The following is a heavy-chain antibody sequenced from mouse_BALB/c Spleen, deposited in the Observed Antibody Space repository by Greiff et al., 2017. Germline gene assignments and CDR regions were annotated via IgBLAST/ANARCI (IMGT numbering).Heavy chain of an antibody. Sequence: VQLKESGPGLVKPSQSLSLTCSVTGYSITSGYYWNWIRQFPGNKLEWMGYISYDGSNNYNPSLKNRISITRDTSKNQFFLKLNSVTTEDTATYYCARGWLLRTYPFAYWGQGTLVTVSA. D-gene: IGHD2-3*01. J-gene: IGHJ3*01. CDR3: ARGWLLRTYPFAY. V-gene: IGHV3-6*02. CDR2: ISYDGSN. CDR1: GYSITSGYY.